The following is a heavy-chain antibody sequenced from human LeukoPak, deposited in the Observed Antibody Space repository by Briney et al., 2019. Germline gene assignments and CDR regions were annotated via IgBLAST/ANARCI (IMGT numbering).Heavy chain of an antibody. CDR1: GFTFSSYA. CDR2: ISYDGSNK. J-gene: IGHJ3*02. CDR3: ASRGYSYGFDAFDI. V-gene: IGHV3-30*04. Sequence: GRSLRLSCAASGFTFSSYAMHWVRQAPGKGLEWVAVISYDGSNKYYADSVKGRFTISRDNSKNTLYLQMNSLRAEDTAVYYCASRGYSYGFDAFDIWGQGTMVTVSS. D-gene: IGHD5-18*01.